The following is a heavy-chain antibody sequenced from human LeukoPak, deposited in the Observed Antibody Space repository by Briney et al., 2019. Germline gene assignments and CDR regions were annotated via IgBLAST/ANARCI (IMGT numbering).Heavy chain of an antibody. D-gene: IGHD3-10*01. CDR1: GFTVSSNY. CDR2: IYSGGST. V-gene: IGHV3-53*01. J-gene: IGHJ4*02. Sequence: GGSLRLSCAASGFTVSSNYMSWVRQAPGKGLEWVSVIYSGGSTYYADSVKGRFTISRDNSKNTLYLQMNSLRAEDTAVCYCARARYGSGSGYFDYWGQGTLVTVSS. CDR3: ARARYGSGSGYFDY.